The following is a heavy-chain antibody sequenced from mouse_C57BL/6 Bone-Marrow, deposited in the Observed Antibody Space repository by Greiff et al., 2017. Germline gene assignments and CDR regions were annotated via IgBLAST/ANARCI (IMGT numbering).Heavy chain of an antibody. J-gene: IGHJ4*01. D-gene: IGHD2-3*01. CDR3: ARGGYWRAMDY. CDR1: GYSITSGYY. V-gene: IGHV3-6*01. CDR2: ISYDGSN. Sequence: DVQLQESGPGLVKPSQSLSLTCSVTGYSITSGYYWNWIRQFPGNKLEWMGYISYDGSNNYNPSLKNRISITRDTSKNQFFLKLNSVTTEDTATYYCARGGYWRAMDYWGQGTSVTVSS.